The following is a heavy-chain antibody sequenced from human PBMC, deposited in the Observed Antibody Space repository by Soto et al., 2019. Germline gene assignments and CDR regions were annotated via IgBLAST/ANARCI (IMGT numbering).Heavy chain of an antibody. D-gene: IGHD6-6*01. CDR3: ARSPPGVAGRYYFDF. Sequence: QVQLVESGGGVVQPGRSLRLSCAASGFAFSSYGMHWVRQTPGKGLEWVALIWYDGSNKYYADSVKGRFTISRDNSKNTLHLQMHSLRAEYTAVYFCARSPPGVAGRYYFDFWGQGTLVTVSS. V-gene: IGHV3-33*01. J-gene: IGHJ4*02. CDR2: IWYDGSNK. CDR1: GFAFSSYG.